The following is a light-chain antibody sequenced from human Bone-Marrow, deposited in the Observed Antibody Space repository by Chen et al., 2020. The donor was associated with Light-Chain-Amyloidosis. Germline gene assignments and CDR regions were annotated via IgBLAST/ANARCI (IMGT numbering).Light chain of an antibody. CDR1: QNISTF. CDR2: TTS. J-gene: IGKJ2*01. V-gene: IGKV1-39*01. CDR3: QQSFTTLYT. Sequence: DIQMTQSPSSLSAYVGDRVTITCRASQNISTFLNWYQQKPGKGPNLLIYTTSYFQSGVPSRFSGSGSGTDFTLTISSLQPEDFATYYCQQSFTTLYTFGQGTNLEIK.